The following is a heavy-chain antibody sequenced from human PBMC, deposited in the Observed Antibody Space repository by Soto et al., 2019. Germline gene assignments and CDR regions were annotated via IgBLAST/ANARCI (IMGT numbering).Heavy chain of an antibody. CDR1: GYTFPTYG. D-gene: IGHD3-22*01. J-gene: IGHJ4*02. CDR3: AIVRQHDSPESSYCDL. CDR2: MIGDNGDS. V-gene: IGHV1-18*01. Sequence: QVQLVQSGAELKKPGASVKVSGKASGYTFPTYGITWLRQAPGQGLEWMGWMIGDNGDSEFPERLQDRLTLTRDNSATTAYMELRSLTSDDTAVYFCAIVRQHDSPESSYCDLWGQGALVTVSS.